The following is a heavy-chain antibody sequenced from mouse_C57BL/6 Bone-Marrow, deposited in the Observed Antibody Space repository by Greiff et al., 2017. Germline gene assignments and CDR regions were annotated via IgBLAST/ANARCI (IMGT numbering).Heavy chain of an antibody. CDR3: AKNALYYYGSSYWYFDV. CDR1: GFSLTSYG. CDR2: IWRGGST. V-gene: IGHV2-5*01. Sequence: QVQLQQSGPGLVQPSQSLSITCTVSGFSLTSYGVHWVRQSPGKGLEWLGVIWRGGSTDYNAAFMSRLSITKDNSKSQVFFKMNSLQADDTAIYYCAKNALYYYGSSYWYFDVWGTGTTVTVSS. J-gene: IGHJ1*03. D-gene: IGHD1-1*01.